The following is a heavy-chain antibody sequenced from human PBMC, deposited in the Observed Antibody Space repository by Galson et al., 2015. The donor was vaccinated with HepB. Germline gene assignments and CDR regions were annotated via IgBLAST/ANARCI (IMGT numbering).Heavy chain of an antibody. CDR2: IWYDGNDK. Sequence: SLRLSCAASGFTFSSYAMHWVRQPPGKGLEWVAVIWYDGNDKYYADSVKGRFTISRDNSKNTLYLQMNSLRAEDTAVYYCARDRGNYNYYGMDVRGQGTTVTVSS. CDR1: GFTFSSYA. J-gene: IGHJ6*02. CDR3: ARDRGNYNYYGMDV. D-gene: IGHD1-14*01. V-gene: IGHV3-33*01.